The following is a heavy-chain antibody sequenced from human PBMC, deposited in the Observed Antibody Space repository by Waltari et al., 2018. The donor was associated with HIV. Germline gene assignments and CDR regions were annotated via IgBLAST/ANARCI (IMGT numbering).Heavy chain of an antibody. Sequence: QEQLVQSGAEVKKPGASVKVSCKASGYSFNDYYIHWIRQAPGQGLESVGWVNPKNGVAHYAQKFEGRVTSSSDTSSRTVYMDFRRLTSDDTAVFYCVRGGTHPWGQGTLITVSS. J-gene: IGHJ5*02. D-gene: IGHD1-1*01. CDR2: VNPKNGVA. CDR1: GYSFNDYY. V-gene: IGHV1-2*02. CDR3: VRGGTHP.